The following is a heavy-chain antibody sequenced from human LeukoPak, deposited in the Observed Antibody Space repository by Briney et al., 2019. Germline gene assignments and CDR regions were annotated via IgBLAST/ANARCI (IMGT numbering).Heavy chain of an antibody. J-gene: IGHJ6*02. CDR2: MSGSGGST. Sequence: GGSLRLSCAASGFTFSSYAMSWVRQAPGKGLEWVSAMSGSGGSTYYADSVKGRFTISRDNSKNTLYLQMNSLRAEDTAVYYCAKSRSNCSSTSCYTLPYYYYGMDVWGQGTTVTVSS. V-gene: IGHV3-23*01. CDR1: GFTFSSYA. D-gene: IGHD2-2*02. CDR3: AKSRSNCSSTSCYTLPYYYYGMDV.